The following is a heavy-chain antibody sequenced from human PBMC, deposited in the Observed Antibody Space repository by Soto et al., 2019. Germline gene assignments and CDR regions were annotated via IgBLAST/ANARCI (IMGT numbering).Heavy chain of an antibody. D-gene: IGHD2-2*01. V-gene: IGHV1-69*01. CDR1: GGTFSSYA. J-gene: IGHJ6*02. CDR2: IVPIFGTA. Sequence: QVQLVQSGAEVKKPGSPVKVCCKASGGTFSSYAISWVREAPGQGLEWTGGIVPIFGTANYAQKFQGRVTITADESTSTAYMELSSLRSEDTAVYYCASSFYCSSTSCYDYYYYGMDVWGQGTTVTVSS. CDR3: ASSFYCSSTSCYDYYYYGMDV.